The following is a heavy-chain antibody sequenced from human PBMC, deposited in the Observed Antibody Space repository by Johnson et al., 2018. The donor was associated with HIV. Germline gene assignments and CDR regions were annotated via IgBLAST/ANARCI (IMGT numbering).Heavy chain of an antibody. CDR3: AREAYYARAFDL. J-gene: IGHJ3*01. CDR2: ISYDGSNK. D-gene: IGHD3-3*01. CDR1: AFTFSSYA. V-gene: IGHV3-30-3*01. Sequence: QVQLVESGGGMVQPGGSLRLSCAASAFTFSSYAMHWVRQAPGKGLEWVALISYDGSNKYYADSVKGRFTISRDNSKNTLYLQMNSLRAEDTAVYYCAREAYYARAFDLWGQGTTVTVSS.